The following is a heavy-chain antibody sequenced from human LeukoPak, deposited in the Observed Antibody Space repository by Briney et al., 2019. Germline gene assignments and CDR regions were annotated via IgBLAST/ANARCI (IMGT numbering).Heavy chain of an antibody. V-gene: IGHV1-69*13. Sequence: ASVKVSCKPSGYTFISYGISWVRQAPGQGLEWMGGIIPLFGIANYAQKFQSRVTITADGSTSTAYMELSSLRSEDTAVYYCARGMWEQQVAKYYYYHLDVWGKGTTVTISS. D-gene: IGHD6-13*01. CDR1: GYTFISYG. CDR2: IIPLFGIA. CDR3: ARGMWEQQVAKYYYYHLDV. J-gene: IGHJ6*03.